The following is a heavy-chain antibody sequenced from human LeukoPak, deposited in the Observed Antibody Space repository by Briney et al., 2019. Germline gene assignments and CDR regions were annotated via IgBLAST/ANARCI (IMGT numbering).Heavy chain of an antibody. J-gene: IGHJ4*02. D-gene: IGHD3-16*01. V-gene: IGHV3-7*05. CDR3: ARDDYLGY. CDR2: IKQDGSGT. Sequence: GSLRLSCAASGFTFSAYWMAWVRQAPGRGLEWVAHIKQDGSGTNYVDPVKGRFTISRDNAKNSVYLQMNSVRAEDTAVYYCARDDYLGYWGQGTLVTVSS. CDR1: GFTFSAYW.